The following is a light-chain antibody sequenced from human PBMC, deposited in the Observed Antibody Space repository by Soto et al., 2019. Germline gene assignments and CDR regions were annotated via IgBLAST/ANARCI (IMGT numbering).Light chain of an antibody. Sequence: QSVLTQPPSASGTPGQRVTTSCSGSISNLGSNFVFWYQQLPGAAPKLLISRNDQRPSGVPDRFSGSKSGTSASLAISGLRSEDEADYHCAAWDDSLSGVVFGGGTKLTVL. CDR2: RND. J-gene: IGLJ3*02. V-gene: IGLV1-47*01. CDR3: AAWDDSLSGVV. CDR1: ISNLGSNF.